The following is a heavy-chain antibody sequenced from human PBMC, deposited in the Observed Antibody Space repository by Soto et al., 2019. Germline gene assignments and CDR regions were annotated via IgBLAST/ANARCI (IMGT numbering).Heavy chain of an antibody. J-gene: IGHJ5*02. V-gene: IGHV4-30-4*01. CDR1: GGSISSGDYY. CDR2: IYYSGST. CDR3: AREGDYYLNWFDP. D-gene: IGHD3-10*01. Sequence: SETLSLTCTVSGGSISSGDYYWSWIRQPPGKGLEWIGYIYYSGSTYYNPSLKSRVTISVDTSKNQFSLKLSSVTAADTAVYYCAREGDYYLNWFDPWGQGTLVTVSS.